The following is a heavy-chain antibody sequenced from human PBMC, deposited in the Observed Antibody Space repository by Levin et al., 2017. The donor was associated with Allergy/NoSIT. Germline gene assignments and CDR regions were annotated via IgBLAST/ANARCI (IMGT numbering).Heavy chain of an antibody. CDR3: ARDRIAVDAFDI. CDR2: IYSGGST. D-gene: IGHD6-19*01. Sequence: HSGGSLRLSCAASGFTVSSNYMSWVRQAPGKGLEWVSVIYSGGSTYSADSVKGRFTISRDNSKNTLYLQMNSLRAEDTAVYYCARDRIAVDAFDIWGQGTMVTVSS. J-gene: IGHJ3*02. V-gene: IGHV3-53*01. CDR1: GFTVSSNY.